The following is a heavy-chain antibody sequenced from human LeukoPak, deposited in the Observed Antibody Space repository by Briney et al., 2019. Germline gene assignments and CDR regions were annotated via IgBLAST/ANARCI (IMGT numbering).Heavy chain of an antibody. D-gene: IGHD4-17*01. Sequence: ASVKVSCKASGYTFTSYGISWVRQAPGQGLEWMGWISAYNGNTNYAQKLQGRVTMTTDTSTSTAYMELRSLRSDDTAVYYCARFDYGDYDYYYYYYMDVWGKGTTVTVSS. J-gene: IGHJ6*03. CDR3: ARFDYGDYDYYYYYYMDV. CDR1: GYTFTSYG. CDR2: ISAYNGNT. V-gene: IGHV1-18*01.